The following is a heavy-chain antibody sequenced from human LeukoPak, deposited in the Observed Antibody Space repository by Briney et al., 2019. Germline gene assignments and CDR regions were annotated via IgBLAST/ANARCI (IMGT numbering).Heavy chain of an antibody. CDR1: GGSISSGSYS. CDR3: ARKKIAAAGPFDY. D-gene: IGHD6-13*01. V-gene: IGHV4-31*03. CDR2: IYNSGST. Sequence: SQTLSLTCTLSGGSISSGSYSWNWIRQHPGKGLEWIGYIYNSGSTSYNPSLKSRVIISVDTSKNQFSLKLSSVTAADTAVYFCARKKIAAAGPFDYWGRGTLVTVSS. J-gene: IGHJ4*02.